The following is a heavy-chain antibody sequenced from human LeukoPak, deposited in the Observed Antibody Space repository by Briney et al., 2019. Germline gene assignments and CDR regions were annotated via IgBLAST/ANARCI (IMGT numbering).Heavy chain of an antibody. CDR3: ARTSVWGSYRADAFDI. J-gene: IGHJ3*02. D-gene: IGHD3-16*02. Sequence: ASVKVSCKASGYTFTSYGISWVRQAPGQGLEWMGWISAYNGNTNYAQKLQGRVTMTTDTSTSTAYMELRSLRSDGTAVYYCARTSVWGSYRADAFDIWGQGTMVTVSS. CDR1: GYTFTSYG. CDR2: ISAYNGNT. V-gene: IGHV1-18*01.